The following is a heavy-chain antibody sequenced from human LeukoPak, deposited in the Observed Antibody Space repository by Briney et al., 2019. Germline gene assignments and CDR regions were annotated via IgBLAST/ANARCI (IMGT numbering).Heavy chain of an antibody. J-gene: IGHJ4*02. CDR2: IKQDGSEE. D-gene: IGHD5-18*01. CDR3: ARGHYSPWDHCFDY. CDR1: GFSFGSYW. V-gene: IGHV3-7*01. Sequence: GGSLRLSCAASGFSFGSYWMNWVRQAPGKGLEGVANIKQDGSEEYYLDSLEGRFTISRDNPKNSVYLQMNNLRVGDTAVYYCARGHYSPWDHCFDYWGQGSLVTVSS.